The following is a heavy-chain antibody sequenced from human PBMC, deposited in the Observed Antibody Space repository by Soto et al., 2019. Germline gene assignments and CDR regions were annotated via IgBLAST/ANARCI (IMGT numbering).Heavy chain of an antibody. J-gene: IGHJ6*02. CDR2: IKQDGSEK. CDR1: GFTFSSYW. V-gene: IGHV3-7*03. CDR3: ARDPILLWFGELLFDGMDV. D-gene: IGHD3-10*01. Sequence: SLRLSCAASGFTFSSYWMSWVSQAPGKGLEWVANIKQDGSEKYYVDSVKGRFTISRDNAKNSLYLQMNSLRAEDTAVCYCARDPILLWFGELLFDGMDVWGQGTTVTVSS.